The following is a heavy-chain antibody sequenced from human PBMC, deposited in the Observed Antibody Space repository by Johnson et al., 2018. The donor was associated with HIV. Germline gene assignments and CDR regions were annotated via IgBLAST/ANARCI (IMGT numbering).Heavy chain of an antibody. Sequence: QVHLVESGGGMVQPGRSLRLSCAATGFIFDDHGMSWVRQAPGKGLDWVAFIRYDGSNKYYGDSVKGRLTISGDNSKNTLYLQMNSLRAEDTAVYYCARDSTPWGGDHVGYAFDIWGRGTMVTVSS. CDR1: GFIFDDHG. CDR2: IRYDGSNK. V-gene: IGHV3-33*01. CDR3: ARDSTPWGGDHVGYAFDI. J-gene: IGHJ3*02. D-gene: IGHD4-17*01.